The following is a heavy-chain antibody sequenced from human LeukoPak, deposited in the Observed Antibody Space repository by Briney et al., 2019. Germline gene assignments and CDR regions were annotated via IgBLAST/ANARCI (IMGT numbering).Heavy chain of an antibody. V-gene: IGHV4-4*07. Sequence: SETLSLTCTVSGGSISSYYWSWIRQPAGKGLEWIGRIYTSGSTNYNPSLKSRVTMSVDTSKNQFSLKLSSVTAADTAVYYCASETYYYDSSGYYGDYYYYMDVWGKGTTVTVSS. CDR2: IYTSGST. CDR3: ASETYYYDSSGYYGDYYYYMDV. D-gene: IGHD3-22*01. J-gene: IGHJ6*03. CDR1: GGSISSYY.